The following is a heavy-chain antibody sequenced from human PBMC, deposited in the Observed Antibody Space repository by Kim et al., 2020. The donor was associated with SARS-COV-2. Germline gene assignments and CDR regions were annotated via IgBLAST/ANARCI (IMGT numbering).Heavy chain of an antibody. CDR1: GYTFTSYG. V-gene: IGHV1-18*01. CDR3: ARTVAVAGRWGWFDP. CDR2: ISAYNGNT. D-gene: IGHD6-19*01. Sequence: ASVKVSCKASGYTFTSYGISWVRQAPGQGLEWMGWISAYNGNTNYAQKLQGRVTMTTDTSTSTAYMELRSPRSDDTAVYYCARTVAVAGRWGWFDPWGQGTLVTVSS. J-gene: IGHJ5*02.